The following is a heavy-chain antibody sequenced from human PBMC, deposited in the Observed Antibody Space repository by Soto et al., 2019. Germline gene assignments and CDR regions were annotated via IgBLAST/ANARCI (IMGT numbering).Heavy chain of an antibody. J-gene: IGHJ5*02. CDR1: GFTFSNDW. CDR2: INSDGTTT. D-gene: IGHD6-6*01. CDR3: AVARTSGGSWFDP. Sequence: EVQLVESGGGLVQPGGSLRLSCAASGFTFSNDWMHWVRQAPGKGLVWVSRINSDGTTTNYADSVKGRFTISRDNAKNTLYLQMSSLTAEHTAIYCCAVARTSGGSWFDPWGQGTLVTVSS. V-gene: IGHV3-74*01.